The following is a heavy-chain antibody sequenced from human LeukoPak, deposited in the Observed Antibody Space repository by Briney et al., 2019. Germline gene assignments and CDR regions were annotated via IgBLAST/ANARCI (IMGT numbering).Heavy chain of an antibody. Sequence: GESLKISCKGSGYSFTSYWIGWVRQMPGKGLEWMGIIYPGDSDTRYSPSFQGQVTISADKSISTAYLQWSSLKASDTAMYYCARHRKLRSLGAFDIWGQGQWSPSLQ. J-gene: IGHJ3*02. D-gene: IGHD3-16*01. CDR3: ARHRKLRSLGAFDI. CDR1: GYSFTSYW. V-gene: IGHV5-51*01. CDR2: IYPGDSDT.